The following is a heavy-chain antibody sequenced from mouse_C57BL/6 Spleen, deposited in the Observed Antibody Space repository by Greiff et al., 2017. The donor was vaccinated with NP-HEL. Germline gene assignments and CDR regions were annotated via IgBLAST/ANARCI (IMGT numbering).Heavy chain of an antibody. Sequence: QVQLKQSGAELVKPGASVKISCKASGYAFSSYWMNWVKQRPGKGLEWIGQIYPGDGDTNYNGKFKGKATLTADKSSSTAYMQLSSLTSEDSAVYFCARVIYDGYYEDAMDYWGQGTSVTVSS. D-gene: IGHD2-3*01. CDR2: IYPGDGDT. CDR3: ARVIYDGYYEDAMDY. J-gene: IGHJ4*01. CDR1: GYAFSSYW. V-gene: IGHV1-80*01.